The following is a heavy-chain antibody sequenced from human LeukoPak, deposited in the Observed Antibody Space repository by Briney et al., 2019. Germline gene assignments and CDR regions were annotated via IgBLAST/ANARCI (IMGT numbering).Heavy chain of an antibody. Sequence: GGSLRLSCAASGFTFSGSTMHWVRPASGKGLEWVGRMRSKTNSYATAYAASVEGRFTISRDDSKNTAYLQMNSLKTEDTAMYYFTRSITGITAHFDYWGQGTLVTVSS. CDR1: GFTFSGST. CDR3: TRSITGITAHFDY. J-gene: IGHJ4*02. D-gene: IGHD1-7*01. CDR2: MRSKTNSYAT. V-gene: IGHV3-73*01.